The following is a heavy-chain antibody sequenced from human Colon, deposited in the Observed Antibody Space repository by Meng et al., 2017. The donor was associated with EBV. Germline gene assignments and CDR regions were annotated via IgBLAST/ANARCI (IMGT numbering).Heavy chain of an antibody. D-gene: IGHD1-26*01. Sequence: QVTLRGSGPGLVKPSGTLSLTCGVHGVSSSSNIRWTWVRQPPGEGLEWIGDIDDSGSTNYNPSLNSRISISLDKSKNHFSLKVNSVTAADTAVYYCARGKQDAWELLAYWGQGALVTVSS. J-gene: IGHJ4*02. V-gene: IGHV4-4*02. CDR1: GVSSSSNIR. CDR2: IDDSGST. CDR3: ARGKQDAWELLAY.